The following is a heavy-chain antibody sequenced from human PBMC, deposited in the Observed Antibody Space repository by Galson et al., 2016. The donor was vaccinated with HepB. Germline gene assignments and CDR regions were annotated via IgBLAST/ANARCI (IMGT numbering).Heavy chain of an antibody. CDR1: GYTLSDH. CDR3: AQGPQNCDY. D-gene: IGHD2/OR15-2a*01. CDR2: VNPNSEGT. J-gene: IGHJ4*02. V-gene: IGHV1-2*02. Sequence: SCKASGYTLSDHIHWVRQAPGQGLQWLGWVNPNSEGTNYAEKFQGRVTLTWDTSISTAYMELRRLTSDDTGIYYCAQGPQNCDYWGQGTQVIVSS.